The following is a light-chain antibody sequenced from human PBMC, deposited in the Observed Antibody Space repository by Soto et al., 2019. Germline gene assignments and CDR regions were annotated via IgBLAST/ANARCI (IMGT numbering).Light chain of an antibody. Sequence: QSALTQPPSVSGSPGQSVTISCTGTSSDVGSYNRVSWYQQPPGTAPKLIIYEVTNRPSGVPVRFPGSKSANMASLTISGLQAEDEADYYCASYTSSRVWVFGGGTKLTVL. J-gene: IGLJ3*02. CDR3: ASYTSSRVWV. CDR2: EVT. V-gene: IGLV2-18*02. CDR1: SSDVGSYNR.